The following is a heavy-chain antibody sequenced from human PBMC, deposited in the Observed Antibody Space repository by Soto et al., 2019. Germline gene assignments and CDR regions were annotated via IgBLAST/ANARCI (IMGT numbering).Heavy chain of an antibody. V-gene: IGHV2-5*02. CDR2: IYWDEEK. CDR1: GFSLSTRGVA. D-gene: IGHD6-6*01. J-gene: IGHJ4*02. Sequence: QITLKESGPMLVKPTQTLTLTCTFSGFSLSTRGVAVGWIRQPPGKALEWLGLIYWDEEKRYKSSLRSRVTITRDTSRDQVVFTMTDMDPVDSGTYYCAHSNGGLGARYDYWGQGTLVTVSS. CDR3: AHSNGGLGARYDY.